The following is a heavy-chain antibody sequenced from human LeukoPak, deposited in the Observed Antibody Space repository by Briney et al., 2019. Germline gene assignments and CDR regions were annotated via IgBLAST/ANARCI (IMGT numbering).Heavy chain of an antibody. V-gene: IGHV1-2*02. CDR3: ARDRGSSWYVDY. CDR2: INPSSGGT. Sequence: ASVKVSCKTSGYTFTRYYIHWVRQAPGQGLEWMGWINPSSGGTEYAQRFQGRVTMAGDTSISTAYMELSSLRSDDTAVYYCARDRGSSWYVDYWGQGTLVTVSS. CDR1: GYTFTRYY. J-gene: IGHJ4*02. D-gene: IGHD6-13*01.